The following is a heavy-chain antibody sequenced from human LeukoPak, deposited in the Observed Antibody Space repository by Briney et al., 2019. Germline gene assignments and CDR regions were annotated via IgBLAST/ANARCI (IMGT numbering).Heavy chain of an antibody. J-gene: IGHJ1*01. CDR2: IDYDGGSG. CDR3: TRNSGWYGLS. D-gene: IGHD6-19*01. V-gene: IGHV3-23*01. Sequence: GALRLSCTVSGFTLSSYEMSWIRQAPGKGLEWVSSIDYDGGSGHYADSVKGRFTISRDNSNNTLFLHLNSLRGEDTAVYYCTRNSGWYGLSWGQGTLVTVSS. CDR1: GFTLSSYE.